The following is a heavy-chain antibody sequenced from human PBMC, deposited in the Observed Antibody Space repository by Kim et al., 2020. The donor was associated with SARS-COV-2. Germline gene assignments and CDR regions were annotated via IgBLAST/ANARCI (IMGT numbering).Heavy chain of an antibody. Sequence: TNYHPSLKSRVTISVDKSKNQFSLKLSSVTAADTAVYYCARGSGYYYFDYWGPGTLVTVSS. CDR2: T. CDR3: ARGSGYYYFDY. D-gene: IGHD3-22*01. J-gene: IGHJ4*02. V-gene: IGHV4-4*02.